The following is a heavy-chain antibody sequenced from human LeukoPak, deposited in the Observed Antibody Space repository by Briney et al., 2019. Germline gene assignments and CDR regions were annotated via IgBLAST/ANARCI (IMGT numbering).Heavy chain of an antibody. J-gene: IGHJ4*02. V-gene: IGHV3-48*01. Sequence: PGGSLRLSCAASGFTFSSYSMNWVRQAPGKGLEWVSYISSSSSTIYYADSVKGRFTISRDNAKNSLYLQMNSLRAEDTAVYYCARDAGEGYRRTYYVDYWGQGTLVTVSS. CDR3: ARDAGEGYRRTYYVDY. CDR1: GFTFSSYS. CDR2: ISSSSSTI. D-gene: IGHD5-18*01.